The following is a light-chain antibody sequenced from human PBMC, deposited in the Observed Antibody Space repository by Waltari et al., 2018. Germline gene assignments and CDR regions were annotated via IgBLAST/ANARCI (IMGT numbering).Light chain of an antibody. Sequence: KFMLTQPLSVSESPGKTVTISCTRSSGSIATNYVQWYQQRPGSSPTAVLYEDNQRPSGVPDRFSGSIDSSSNSASLTISGLKTEDEADYYCQSYDNRNHWVFGGGTKLTVL. CDR1: SGSIATNY. J-gene: IGLJ3*02. V-gene: IGLV6-57*01. CDR3: QSYDNRNHWV. CDR2: EDN.